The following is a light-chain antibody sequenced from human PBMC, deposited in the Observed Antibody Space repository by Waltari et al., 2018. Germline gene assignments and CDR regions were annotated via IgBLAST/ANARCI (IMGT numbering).Light chain of an antibody. V-gene: IGLV2-14*03. Sequence: QSALTQPASVSGSPGQSITISCTGTSSAIGRYNYVSWFQQRPGKAPKLMIDVVTKRPSGLSNRFSCSKSGNTASLTISGLQTEDEADYYCSSFTSSSSWVFGGGTRLTVL. CDR3: SSFTSSSSWV. CDR1: SSAIGRYNY. J-gene: IGLJ3*02. CDR2: VVT.